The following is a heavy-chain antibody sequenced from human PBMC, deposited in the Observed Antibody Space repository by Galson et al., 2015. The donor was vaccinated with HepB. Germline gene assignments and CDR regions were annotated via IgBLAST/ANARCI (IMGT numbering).Heavy chain of an antibody. CDR1: GFTFSDYY. J-gene: IGHJ4*02. D-gene: IGHD2/OR15-2a*01. V-gene: IGHV3-11*03. CDR3: ARQYSKSWYSGLGY. CDR2: ISSSSSYT. Sequence: SLRLSCAASGFTFSDYYMSWIRQAPGKGLEWVSYISSSSSYTNYADSVKGRFTISRDNSKNTVYLQMNSLRAEDTAMYYCARQYSKSWYSGLGYWGQGTLVTVSS.